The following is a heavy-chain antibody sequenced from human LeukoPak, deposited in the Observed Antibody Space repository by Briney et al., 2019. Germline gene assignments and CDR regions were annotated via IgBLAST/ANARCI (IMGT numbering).Heavy chain of an antibody. CDR3: ARDRALVF. V-gene: IGHV3-7*03. J-gene: IGHJ4*02. Sequence: PGGSLRLSCAASGFTFRSYGMHWVRQAPGRGLEWVANIKEDGSERYYVDSVKDRFTISRDNTKNSLYLQMNSLRAEDTAVYYCARDRALVFWGQGTLVTVSS. CDR2: IKEDGSER. D-gene: IGHD2-15*01. CDR1: GFTFRSYG.